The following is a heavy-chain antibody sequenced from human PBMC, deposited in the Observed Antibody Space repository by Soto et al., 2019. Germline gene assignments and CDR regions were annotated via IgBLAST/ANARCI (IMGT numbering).Heavy chain of an antibody. D-gene: IGHD2-8*01. V-gene: IGHV1-58*01. CDR1: GFTLTDSA. CDR2: IVVGSGIT. CDR3: AADSQXXXYGTIXXYFYXXDV. Sequence: EASVKVSCKASGFTLTDSAVQWVRQARGQRLEWIGWIVVGSGITXXAPKXQERVTITWDLSTSTAYMELSSLRPEDTXVXXXAADSQXXXYGTIXXYFYXXDVXXXGTTV. J-gene: IGHJ6*01.